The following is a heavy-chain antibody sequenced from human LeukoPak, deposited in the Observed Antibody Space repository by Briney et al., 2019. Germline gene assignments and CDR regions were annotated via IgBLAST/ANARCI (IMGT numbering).Heavy chain of an antibody. Sequence: ASVKVCCKVSGYTLIELSMHWVRQAPGKGLEWMGGFDPEDGETIYAQKFQGRVTMTEDTSTDTAYMELSSLRSEDTAVYYCATGWWELPAGLPDYWGQGTLVTVSS. D-gene: IGHD1-26*01. CDR2: FDPEDGET. CDR3: ATGWWELPAGLPDY. V-gene: IGHV1-24*01. CDR1: GYTLIELS. J-gene: IGHJ4*02.